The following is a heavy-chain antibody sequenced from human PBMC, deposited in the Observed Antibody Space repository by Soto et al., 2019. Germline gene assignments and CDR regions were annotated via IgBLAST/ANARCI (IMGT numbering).Heavy chain of an antibody. CDR1: GFTFSSYE. V-gene: IGHV3-48*03. J-gene: IGHJ6*02. D-gene: IGHD3-3*01. CDR3: ARGSTYYDFWSGFYGMDV. CDR2: ISSSGSTI. Sequence: GGSLRLSCAASGFTFSSYEMNWVRQAPGKGLEWVSYISSSGSTIYYADSVKGRFTISRDNAKNSLYLQMNSLRAEDTAVYYCARGSTYYDFWSGFYGMDVWGQGTTVTGSS.